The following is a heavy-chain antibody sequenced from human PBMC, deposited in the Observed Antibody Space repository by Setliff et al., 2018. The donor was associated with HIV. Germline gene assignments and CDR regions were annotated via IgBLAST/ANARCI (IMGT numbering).Heavy chain of an antibody. Sequence: SETLSLTCTVSGGSISSSSYYWGWIRQPPGKGLEWIGSVYYSGTTYYNPSLESRVTISVDTSKNQFSLKLSSVTAADTAVYYCASGYGSGSYPGDWGQGTLVTVSS. CDR3: ASGYGSGSYPGD. D-gene: IGHD3-10*01. J-gene: IGHJ4*02. CDR1: GGSISSSSYY. CDR2: VYYSGTT. V-gene: IGHV4-39*07.